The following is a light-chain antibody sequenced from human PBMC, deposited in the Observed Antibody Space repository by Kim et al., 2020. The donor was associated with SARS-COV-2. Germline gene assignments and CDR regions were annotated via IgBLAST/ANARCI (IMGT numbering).Light chain of an antibody. Sequence: ASVRDRVTITCRAGQAVGTWLAWYQQNPGNAPKLLIYAASTLQSGVPSRLSGSGSGTDFTLTLSSLQPEYFATYHCQQANSFPLTVGGGTKVDIK. CDR2: AAS. J-gene: IGKJ4*01. CDR1: QAVGTW. V-gene: IGKV1-12*01. CDR3: QQANSFPLT.